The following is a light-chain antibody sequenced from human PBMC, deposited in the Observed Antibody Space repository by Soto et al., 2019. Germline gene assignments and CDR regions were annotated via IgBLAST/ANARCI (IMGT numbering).Light chain of an antibody. CDR2: QDT. CDR3: QAWDSNTVV. Sequence: SYELTQPPSVSVSPGQTATITCSGDKLGEKYACWYQQKPGQSPVLVIYQDTKRPSGIPERFSGSNSGSTATLTISGTQAMDEAYYYCQAWDSNTVVFGGGTKLTVL. CDR1: KLGEKY. V-gene: IGLV3-1*01. J-gene: IGLJ2*01.